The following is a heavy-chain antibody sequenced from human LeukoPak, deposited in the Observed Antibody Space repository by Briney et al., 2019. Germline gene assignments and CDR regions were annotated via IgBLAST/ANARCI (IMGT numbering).Heavy chain of an antibody. D-gene: IGHD2-21*02. CDR3: ARGGYCGGDCYFYY. CDR1: GGFISNYY. Sequence: SETLSLTCTVSGGFISNYYWSWIRQPAGKGLEWIGRIYTSGSTNYNPSLKSRVTISVDTSKNQFSLKLSSVTAADTAVYYCARGGYCGGDCYFYYWGQGTLVTVSS. CDR2: IYTSGST. J-gene: IGHJ4*02. V-gene: IGHV4-4*07.